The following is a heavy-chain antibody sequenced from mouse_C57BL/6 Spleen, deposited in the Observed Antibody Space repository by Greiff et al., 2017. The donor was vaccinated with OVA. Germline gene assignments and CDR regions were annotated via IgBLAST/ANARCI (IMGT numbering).Heavy chain of an antibody. Sequence: QVQLQQPGAELVMPGASVKLSCKASGYTFTSYWMHWVKQRPGQGLEWIGEIDPSDSYTNYNQKFKGKSTLTVDKSSSTAYMQLSSLTSEDSAVYYCAGWLLHDAMDYWGQGTSVTVSS. J-gene: IGHJ4*01. CDR1: GYTFTSYW. V-gene: IGHV1-69*01. CDR3: AGWLLHDAMDY. D-gene: IGHD2-3*01. CDR2: IDPSDSYT.